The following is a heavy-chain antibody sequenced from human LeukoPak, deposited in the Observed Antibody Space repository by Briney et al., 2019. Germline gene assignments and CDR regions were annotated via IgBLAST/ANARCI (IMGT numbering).Heavy chain of an antibody. J-gene: IGHJ3*02. CDR2: IYYRGIT. CDR1: GGSISSSSYY. CDR3: ARASSSWYEGAFDI. D-gene: IGHD6-13*01. V-gene: IGHV4-39*01. Sequence: SETLSLTCTVSGGSISSSSYYWGWIRQPPGKGLEWIGNIYYRGITYYNPSLKSRVTISVDTSKNQFSLKLSSVTAADTAVYYCARASSSWYEGAFDIWGQGTMVTVSS.